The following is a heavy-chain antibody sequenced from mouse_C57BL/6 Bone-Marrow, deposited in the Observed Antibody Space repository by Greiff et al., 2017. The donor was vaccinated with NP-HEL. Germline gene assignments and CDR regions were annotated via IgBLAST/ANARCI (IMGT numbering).Heavy chain of an antibody. Sequence: VQRVESGAELVRPGTSVKVSCKASGYAFTNYLIEWVKQRPGQGLEWIGVINPGSGGTNYNEKFKGKATLTADKSSSTAYMQLSSLTSEDSAVYFCARLDVTTVVEDYWGQGTTLTVSS. CDR3: ARLDVTTVVEDY. D-gene: IGHD1-1*01. V-gene: IGHV1-54*01. CDR2: INPGSGGT. CDR1: GYAFTNYL. J-gene: IGHJ2*01.